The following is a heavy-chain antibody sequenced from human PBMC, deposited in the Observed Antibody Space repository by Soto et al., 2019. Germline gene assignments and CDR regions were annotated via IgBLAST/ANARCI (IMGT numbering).Heavy chain of an antibody. D-gene: IGHD3-10*01. CDR1: GGSISSYY. V-gene: IGHV4-59*08. Sequence: SETLSLTCTVSGGSISSYYWSWIRQPPGKGLEWIGYIYYSGSTNYNPSLKSRVTISVDTSKNQFSLKLSSVTAADTAVYYCARQVNYYGSGSYGGPLDVWGQGTTVTVSS. J-gene: IGHJ6*02. CDR2: IYYSGST. CDR3: ARQVNYYGSGSYGGPLDV.